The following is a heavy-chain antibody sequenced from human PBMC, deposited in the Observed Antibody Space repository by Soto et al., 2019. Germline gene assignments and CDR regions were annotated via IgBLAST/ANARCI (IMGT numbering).Heavy chain of an antibody. V-gene: IGHV2-5*02. D-gene: IGHD3-3*01. CDR1: GFSLTTRGVG. CDR3: AHRVLRTVFGLVTTTAIYFDF. Sequence: QITLNESVPTQVKPRQTLTLTCTFSGFSLTTRGVGVGWIRQSPGKAPEWLALIYWDDDKRYSPSLKSRLTITKDTSKNQVVLTMADLDPADTATYYCAHRVLRTVFGLVTTTAIYFDFWGQGTPVAVSS. CDR2: IYWDDDK. J-gene: IGHJ4*02.